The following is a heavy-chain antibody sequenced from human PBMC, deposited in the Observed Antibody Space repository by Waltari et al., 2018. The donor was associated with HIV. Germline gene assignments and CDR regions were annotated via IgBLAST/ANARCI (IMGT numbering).Heavy chain of an antibody. CDR1: GYTFTSYD. CDR2: MNPNSGNT. Sequence: QVQLVQSGAEVKKPGASVKVSCKASGYTFTSYDINWVRQATGQGLEWMGWMNPNSGNTGYAQKFQGRVTMTRNTSISTAYMELSSLRSEDTAVYYCARGRQLVWKYYYYYGMDVWGQGTTVTVSS. CDR3: ARGRQLVWKYYYYYGMDV. V-gene: IGHV1-8*01. J-gene: IGHJ6*02. D-gene: IGHD6-6*01.